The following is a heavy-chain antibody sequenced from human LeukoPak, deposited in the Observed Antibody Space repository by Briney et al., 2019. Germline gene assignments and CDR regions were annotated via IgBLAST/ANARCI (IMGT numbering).Heavy chain of an antibody. D-gene: IGHD3-3*01. CDR1: GYSLSTSGVG. Sequence: ASGPTLVKPTQTITLTWTFSGYSLSTSGVGVGWIRQPPGKALEWLALIYWDDDKRYSPSLKSRLTITKDTSKNQVVLTMTNMDPVDTATYYGAQSRGYDFWSGYPRTLFHYGGQGTLVTVSS. CDR3: AQSRGYDFWSGYPRTLFHY. V-gene: IGHV2-5*02. CDR2: IYWDDDK. J-gene: IGHJ4*02.